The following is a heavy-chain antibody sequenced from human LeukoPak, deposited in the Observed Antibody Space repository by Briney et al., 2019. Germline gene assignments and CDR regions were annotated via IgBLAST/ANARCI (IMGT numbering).Heavy chain of an antibody. D-gene: IGHD2-21*02. CDR2: IYHSGST. Sequence: SSETLSLTCAVSGGSISSGGYSWGWIRQPPGKGLELIGYIYHSGSTYYNPSLKSRVTISVDRSKNQFSLKLSCVTAADTAVYYCARLDHCGGDCYLFDYWGQGTLVTVSS. J-gene: IGHJ4*02. CDR3: ARLDHCGGDCYLFDY. CDR1: GGSISSGGYS. V-gene: IGHV4-30-2*01.